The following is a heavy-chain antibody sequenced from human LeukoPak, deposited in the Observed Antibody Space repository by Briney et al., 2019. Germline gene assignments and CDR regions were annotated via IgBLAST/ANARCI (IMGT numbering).Heavy chain of an antibody. D-gene: IGHD3-22*01. CDR1: GGSFSGYY. V-gene: IGHV4-34*01. Sequence: SETLSLTCAVYGGSFSGYYWSWIRQPPGKGLEWIGEINHSGSTNYNPSLKSRVTISVDTSKNQSSLKLSSVTAADTAVYYCARFSRMDYYDSSGYYSNQYYFDYWGQGTLVTVSS. CDR3: ARFSRMDYYDSSGYYSNQYYFDY. J-gene: IGHJ4*02. CDR2: INHSGST.